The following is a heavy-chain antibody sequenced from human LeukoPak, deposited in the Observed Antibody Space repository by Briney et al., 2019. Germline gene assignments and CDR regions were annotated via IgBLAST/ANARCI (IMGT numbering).Heavy chain of an antibody. J-gene: IGHJ4*02. Sequence: GESLKIFCKGSGYSFTSYWISWVRQMPGKGLEWMGRIDPSDSYTNYSPSFQGHVTISADKSISTAYLQWSSLKASDTAMYYCARLQNYYGSGSYYKWLDYWGQGTLVTVSS. CDR3: ARLQNYYGSGSYYKWLDY. D-gene: IGHD3-10*01. CDR1: GYSFTSYW. CDR2: IDPSDSYT. V-gene: IGHV5-10-1*01.